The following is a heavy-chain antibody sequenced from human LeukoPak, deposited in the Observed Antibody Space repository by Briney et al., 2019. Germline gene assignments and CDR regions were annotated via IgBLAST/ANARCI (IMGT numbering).Heavy chain of an antibody. V-gene: IGHV4-59*01. CDR3: ARDTIDYGDYKGLFDY. Sequence: SETLSLTCTVSGGSISAYYWSWIRQPPGKELEWIGYIYNSGSTNYNPSLKSRVTISVDTSKNQFSLKLTSVTAADTAVYYCARDTIDYGDYKGLFDYWGQGTLVTVSS. CDR1: GGSISAYY. D-gene: IGHD4-17*01. J-gene: IGHJ4*02. CDR2: IYNSGST.